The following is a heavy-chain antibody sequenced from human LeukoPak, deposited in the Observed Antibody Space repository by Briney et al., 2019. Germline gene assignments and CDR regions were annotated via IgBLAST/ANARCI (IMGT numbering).Heavy chain of an antibody. CDR1: GGSFSGYY. D-gene: IGHD3-22*01. J-gene: IGHJ2*01. CDR2: INHSGST. CDR3: ARGTPHYYDSSGYYYFWYFDL. V-gene: IGHV4-34*01. Sequence: PSETLSLTCAVYGGSFSGYYWSWIRQSPGKGLEWIGEINHSGSTNYNPSLRSRVTISVDTSKNQFSLKLSSVTAADTAVYYCARGTPHYYDSSGYYYFWYFDLWGRGTLVTVSS.